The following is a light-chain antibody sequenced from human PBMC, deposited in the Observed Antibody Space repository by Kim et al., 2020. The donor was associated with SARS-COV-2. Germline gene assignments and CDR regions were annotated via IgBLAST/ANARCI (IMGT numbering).Light chain of an antibody. CDR2: AAS. J-gene: IGKJ1*01. CDR1: QSISTY. CDR3: QQSYSTPRT. Sequence: DIQMTQSPSSLSASLGDRVTITCRASQSISTYLNWYEQKPGKAPKLLIYAASSLQSGVPSRFSGSGSGTDFTLTISSLQPEDFVTYYCQQSYSTPRTFGQGTKVDIK. V-gene: IGKV1-39*01.